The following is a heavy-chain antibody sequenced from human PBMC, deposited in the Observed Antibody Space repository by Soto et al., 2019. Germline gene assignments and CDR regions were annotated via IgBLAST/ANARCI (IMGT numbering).Heavy chain of an antibody. Sequence: ASVKVSCKASGYTFTSYGISWVRQAPGQGLEWMGWISAYNGNTNYAQKLQGRVTMTTDTSTSTAYMELRSLRSDDSAVYFCARVRNNHDKRLDVWGQGTTVTVSS. CDR1: GYTFTSYG. J-gene: IGHJ6*02. V-gene: IGHV1-18*04. CDR3: ARVRNNHDKRLDV. CDR2: ISAYNGNT.